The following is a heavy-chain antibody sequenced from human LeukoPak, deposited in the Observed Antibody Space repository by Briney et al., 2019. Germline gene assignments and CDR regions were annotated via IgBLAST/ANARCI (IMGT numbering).Heavy chain of an antibody. D-gene: IGHD6-13*01. CDR1: GFSITSSGVG. V-gene: IGHV2-5*02. J-gene: IGHJ4*02. Sequence: SGPTLVNPTQSLTLTCSFSGFSITSSGVGVGWIRQPPGKALEWLALIYWDDDKRYSPSVRSRLTITKDTSRNQVVLTMTNMDPVDTATYYCAHRREYSSTWNWANFDHWGRGTLVTVSS. CDR3: AHRREYSSTWNWANFDH. CDR2: IYWDDDK.